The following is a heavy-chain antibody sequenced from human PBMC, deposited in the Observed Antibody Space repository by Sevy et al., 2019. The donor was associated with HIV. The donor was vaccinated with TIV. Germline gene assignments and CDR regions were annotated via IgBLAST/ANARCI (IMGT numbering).Heavy chain of an antibody. D-gene: IGHD2-2*01. CDR2: IYNNIGST. Sequence: SETLSLTCSVSDDSINSYYWSWIRQPPGKGLEWIGYIYNNIGSTSYNPSLTSRVTISVDTSKNNFSLKLTSLTAAETATYYCARGAVVIGTAATPVLNFWGLGSLVTVSS. V-gene: IGHV4-59*08. J-gene: IGHJ4*02. CDR1: DDSINSYY. CDR3: ARGAVVIGTAATPVLNF.